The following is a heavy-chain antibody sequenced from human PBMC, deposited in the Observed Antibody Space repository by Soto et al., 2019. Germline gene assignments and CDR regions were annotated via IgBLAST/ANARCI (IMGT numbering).Heavy chain of an antibody. CDR2: IWYDGSEE. CDR1: GFPFRNHG. J-gene: IGHJ6*02. CDR3: AREMSQGYYFGMDV. V-gene: IGHV3-33*01. Sequence: GGSLRLSCAASGFPFRNHGLHLVRQAPGKGLEWVAVIWYDGSEEYYADSVKGRFTIYRDNYKSVVYLQMNGLSPDDTAVYYCAREMSQGYYFGMDVWGQGTAVTVSS.